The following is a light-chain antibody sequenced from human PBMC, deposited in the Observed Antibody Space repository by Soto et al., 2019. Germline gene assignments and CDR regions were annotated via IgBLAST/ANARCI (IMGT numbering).Light chain of an antibody. CDR3: QQYNEWPIT. Sequence: EIVMTQSPATLSVSPGERATLSCRASQSISSHLDWYQQKPGHGPRLLIYGASTRATGIPARFSGNGSGTEFTLTLSSLQSEDFAVYYCQQYNEWPITFGHGTRLEI. CDR1: QSISSH. V-gene: IGKV3-15*01. CDR2: GAS. J-gene: IGKJ5*01.